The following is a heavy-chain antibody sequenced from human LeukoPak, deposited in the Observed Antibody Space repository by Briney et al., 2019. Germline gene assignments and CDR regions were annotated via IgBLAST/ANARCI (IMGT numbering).Heavy chain of an antibody. D-gene: IGHD3-3*01. CDR2: IYHSGST. Sequence: SETLSLTCAVSGYSISSGYYWGWIGQPPGKGLEWIGSIYHSGSTYYNPSLKSRVTISVDTSKNQFSLKLSSVTAADTAVYYCARHPPFWSGRYYFDYWGQGTLVTVSS. CDR1: GYSISSGYY. CDR3: ARHPPFWSGRYYFDY. J-gene: IGHJ4*02. V-gene: IGHV4-38-2*01.